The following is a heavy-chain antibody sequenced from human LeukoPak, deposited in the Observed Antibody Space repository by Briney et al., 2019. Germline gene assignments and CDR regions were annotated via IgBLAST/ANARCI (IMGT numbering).Heavy chain of an antibody. CDR1: GGYITTSNYY. CDR2: IYYSGST. D-gene: IGHD4/OR15-4a*01. J-gene: IGHJ4*02. V-gene: IGHV4-39*01. Sequence: SETLSLTCTVSGGYITTSNYYWGWIRQSRGKGLEWIGNIYYSGSTYYNPSLKSRVSLSIDTSMNQFSLKVNCLTVADTAVYYCARFFCYDASRPPFWGQGTLVAVSS. CDR3: ARFFCYDASRPPF.